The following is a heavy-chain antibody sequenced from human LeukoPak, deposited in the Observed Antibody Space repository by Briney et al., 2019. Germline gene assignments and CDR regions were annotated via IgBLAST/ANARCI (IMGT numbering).Heavy chain of an antibody. Sequence: SETLSLTCTVSGGSISSGDYYWSWIRQPPGKGLEWIGYIYYSGSTYYNPSLKSRVTISVDTSKNQFSLKLSSVTAADTAVYYCARVGYYYDSSGYYPDAFDIWGQGTMVTVSS. CDR2: IYYSGST. CDR1: GGSISSGDYY. V-gene: IGHV4-30-4*01. J-gene: IGHJ3*02. CDR3: ARVGYYYDSSGYYPDAFDI. D-gene: IGHD3-22*01.